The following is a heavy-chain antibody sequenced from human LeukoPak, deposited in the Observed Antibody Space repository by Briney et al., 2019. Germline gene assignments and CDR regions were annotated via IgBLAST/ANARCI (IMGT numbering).Heavy chain of an antibody. Sequence: SQTLSLTCSVAGGSISSAGYYWSWIRQRPGKGLEWMGFIYYSGTTYYNPSLKSRVFISLNTSQNQVSLQLSSVTAADTAVYYCARATGGAAAADFDPWGQGTLVTVSS. J-gene: IGHJ5*02. CDR2: IYYSGTT. V-gene: IGHV4-31*03. CDR1: GGSISSAGYY. CDR3: ARATGGAAAADFDP. D-gene: IGHD6-13*01.